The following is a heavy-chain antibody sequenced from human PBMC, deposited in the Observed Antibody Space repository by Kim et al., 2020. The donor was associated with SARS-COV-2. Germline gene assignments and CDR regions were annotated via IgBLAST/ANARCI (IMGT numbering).Heavy chain of an antibody. D-gene: IGHD6-19*01. V-gene: IGHV3-33*01. J-gene: IGHJ4*02. CDR3: ASGPYISGWYLDY. Sequence: YAASVKGRFTIYRDNSKNTLYLERNSLRAEDTAVYYCASGPYISGWYLDYWGQGTLVTVSS.